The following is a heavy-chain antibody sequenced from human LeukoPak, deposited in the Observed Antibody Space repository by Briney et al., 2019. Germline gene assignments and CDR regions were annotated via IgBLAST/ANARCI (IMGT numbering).Heavy chain of an antibody. V-gene: IGHV3-9*01. CDR2: ISWNSGSI. CDR3: AKGIFGKWFDP. J-gene: IGHJ5*02. Sequence: PGRSLRLSCAASGFTFDDYAMHWVRQAPGKGLEWVSGISWNSGSIGYADSVKGRFTISRDNAKNSLYLQMNSLRAEDTALYYCAKGIFGKWFDPWGQGTLVTVSS. D-gene: IGHD3-3*01. CDR1: GFTFDDYA.